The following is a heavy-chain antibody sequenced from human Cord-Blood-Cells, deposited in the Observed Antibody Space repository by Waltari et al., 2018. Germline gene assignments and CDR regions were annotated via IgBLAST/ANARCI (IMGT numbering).Heavy chain of an antibody. V-gene: IGHV3-23*01. CDR1: GFTFSSYA. D-gene: IGHD3-10*01. Sequence: EVQLLESGGGLVQPGGSLRLTCAASGFTFSSYAMSWVRQAPGKGLEWVSAISGSGGSTYYADSVKGRFTISRDNSKNTLYLQMNSLRAEDTAVYYCAKVVLLWFRESELDYWGQGTLVTVSS. J-gene: IGHJ4*02. CDR2: ISGSGGST. CDR3: AKVVLLWFRESELDY.